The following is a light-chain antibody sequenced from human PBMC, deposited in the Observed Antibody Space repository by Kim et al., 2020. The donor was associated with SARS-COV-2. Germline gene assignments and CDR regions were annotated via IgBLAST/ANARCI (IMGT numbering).Light chain of an antibody. CDR3: QQHNGY. J-gene: IGKJ4*01. Sequence: TRAAAVGDTVTITCRASQSMTSGLDWYQQKPGKAPKLLIYAVSSLDSGVPSRFSGRGSGTQFTLTISSLQPDDFATYYCQQHNGYFGGGTKVDIK. V-gene: IGKV1-5*01. CDR2: AVS. CDR1: QSMTSG.